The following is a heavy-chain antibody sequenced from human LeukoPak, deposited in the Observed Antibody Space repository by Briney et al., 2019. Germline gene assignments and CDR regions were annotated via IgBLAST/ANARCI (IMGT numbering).Heavy chain of an antibody. V-gene: IGHV4-34*01. CDR2: INHSGST. Sequence: SETLSLTCAVYGGSFSGYYWSWIRQPPGKGLEWIGEINHSGSTNYNPSLKNRVTISVDTSKNQFSLKLSSVTAADTAVYYCARKAYGSGSYHFDYWGQGTLVTVSS. J-gene: IGHJ4*02. CDR3: ARKAYGSGSYHFDY. D-gene: IGHD3-10*01. CDR1: GGSFSGYY.